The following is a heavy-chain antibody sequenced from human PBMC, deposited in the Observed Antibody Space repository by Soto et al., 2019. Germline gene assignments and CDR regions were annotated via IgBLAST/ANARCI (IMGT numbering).Heavy chain of an antibody. CDR1: GGSISGYY. V-gene: IGHV4-59*01. CDR2: IYYSGNT. J-gene: IGHJ4*02. Sequence: QVQLQESGPGLVKPSETLSLTCTVSGGSISGYYWGWIRQSPGKGLEWIGYIYYSGNTHYNPSLKSRVTISVDTSKNQFSLNLSSVTAADTAVYQCAGYKFWFGQADYWGQGTLVTVSS. CDR3: AGYKFWFGQADY. D-gene: IGHD3-16*01.